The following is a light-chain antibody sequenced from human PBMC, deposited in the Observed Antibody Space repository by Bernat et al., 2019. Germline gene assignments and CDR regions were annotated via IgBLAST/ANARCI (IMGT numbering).Light chain of an antibody. CDR3: SSSAGSNTLSV. CDR2: EVS. CDR1: SSDVGGYNY. V-gene: IGLV2-8*01. J-gene: IGLJ1*01. Sequence: QSALTQPPSASGSPGQSVTISCTGTSSDVGGYNYVSGYQQHPVKAPKLMIYEVSQRPSGVPARFSGSKSGNTASLTVPGLQAEDAADDYCSSSAGSNTLSVFGTGTKVTVL.